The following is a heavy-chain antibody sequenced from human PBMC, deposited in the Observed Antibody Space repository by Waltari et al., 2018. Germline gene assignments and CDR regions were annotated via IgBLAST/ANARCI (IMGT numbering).Heavy chain of an antibody. Sequence: QLQLVQSGAEEKKPGASVKVSCKGSGFIFSNYGITWVRQAPGQGLEWMGWISAYNGNTNYEQKFQGRVTMTTDTSTSTAYMELRSLRSDDTAVYYCARDDVDSSSFGGFWGQGTLVTVSS. V-gene: IGHV1-18*01. CDR1: GFIFSNYG. CDR3: ARDDVDSSSFGGF. J-gene: IGHJ4*02. D-gene: IGHD6-13*01. CDR2: ISAYNGNT.